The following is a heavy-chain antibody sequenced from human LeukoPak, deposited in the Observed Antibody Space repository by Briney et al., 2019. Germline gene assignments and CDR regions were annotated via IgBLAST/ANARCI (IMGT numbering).Heavy chain of an antibody. D-gene: IGHD3-16*01. J-gene: IGHJ4*02. CDR3: ATTRGSHVPTPYFDY. Sequence: ASVKVSCKASGYTFSTYGVSWVRQAPGQGLEWMGWISAYNSYTRYVEKFQGRVTMTIDTSTNTADMELRSLRSDDTAVYYCATTRGSHVPTPYFDYWGQGTLVTVSS. CDR1: GYTFSTYG. CDR2: ISAYNSYT. V-gene: IGHV1-18*01.